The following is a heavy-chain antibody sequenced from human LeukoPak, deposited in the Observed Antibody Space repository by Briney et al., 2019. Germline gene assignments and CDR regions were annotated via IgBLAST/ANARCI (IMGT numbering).Heavy chain of an antibody. Sequence: SETLSLTCTVSGGSISSYYWSWIRQPPGKGLEWIGYIYYSGSTNYNPSLKSRVAISVDTSMNQFSLKLSSVTAADTAVYYCAIYRYSSSWYYFGYWGQGTLVTVSS. V-gene: IGHV4-59*01. CDR3: AIYRYSSSWYYFGY. CDR1: GGSISSYY. CDR2: IYYSGST. D-gene: IGHD6-13*01. J-gene: IGHJ4*02.